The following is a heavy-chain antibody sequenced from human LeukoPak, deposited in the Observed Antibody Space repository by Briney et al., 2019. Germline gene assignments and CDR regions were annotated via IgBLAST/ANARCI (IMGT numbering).Heavy chain of an antibody. J-gene: IGHJ4*02. V-gene: IGHV3-23*01. Sequence: GGSLRLSCAASGFTFSTYTMYWVRHPPGKRLEWVSIIGNNGGGIHYADSVKGRFTISRDNFKNALYLQMNSLRVEDTAVYYCAKQYSSGWYYFDYWGQGTLVTVSS. CDR2: IGNNGGGI. CDR3: AKQYSSGWYYFDY. D-gene: IGHD6-13*01. CDR1: GFTFSTYT.